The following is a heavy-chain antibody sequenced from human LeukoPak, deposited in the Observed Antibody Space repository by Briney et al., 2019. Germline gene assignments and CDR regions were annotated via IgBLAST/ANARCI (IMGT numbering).Heavy chain of an antibody. CDR3: TRMVSTLRD. D-gene: IGHD5/OR15-5a*01. V-gene: IGHV3-74*01. CDR1: GFTLSNYW. J-gene: IGHJ4*02. CDR2: INPDGSST. Sequence: GGSLRLSCAVSGFTLSNYWMHWVRQAPGKGLVWVSRINPDGSSTIYADSVKGRFTISRDNAKNTLYLQMNSLRVEDTAVYYCTRMVSTLRDWGQGTLVPVSS.